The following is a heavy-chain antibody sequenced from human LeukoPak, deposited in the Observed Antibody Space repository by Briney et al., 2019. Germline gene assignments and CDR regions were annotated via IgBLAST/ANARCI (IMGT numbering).Heavy chain of an antibody. CDR3: AKDEAAAGPFDY. V-gene: IGHV3-30*04. CDR2: ISYDGSNK. J-gene: IGHJ4*02. CDR1: GFTFSSYA. D-gene: IGHD6-13*01. Sequence: GRSLRLSCAASGFTFSSYAMHWVRQAPGKGLEWVAVISYDGSNKYYADSVKGRFTISRDNSKNTLYLQMNSLRAEDTAVYYCAKDEAAAGPFDYWGQGTLVTVSS.